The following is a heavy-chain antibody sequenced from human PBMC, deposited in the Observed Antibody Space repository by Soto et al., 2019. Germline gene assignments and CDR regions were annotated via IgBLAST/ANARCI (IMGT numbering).Heavy chain of an antibody. D-gene: IGHD6-13*01. J-gene: IGHJ6*02. V-gene: IGHV5-51*01. CDR3: ARRLYSSSWYEATYYYGMDV. CDR1: GYSFTSYW. CDR2: IYPGDSDT. Sequence: SGESLKISCKGSGYSFTSYWIGWVRQMPGKGLEWMGIIYPGDSDTRYSPSFQGQVTISADKSISTAYLQWSSLKASDTAMYYCARRLYSSSWYEATYYYGMDVWGQGTTVTVSS.